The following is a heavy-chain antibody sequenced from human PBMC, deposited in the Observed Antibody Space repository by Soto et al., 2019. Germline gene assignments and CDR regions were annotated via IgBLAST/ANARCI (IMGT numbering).Heavy chain of an antibody. J-gene: IGHJ6*02. Sequence: GGSLRLSCAGYGFSFGGYAMSWVRQAPGKGLEWISGISGGGTSTYYAGSVKGRFTISRDSSVVYLQMNSLRADDTAVYYCAKWGGYYAYYSEMDVWGRGTKVTVS. V-gene: IGHV3-23*01. CDR2: ISGGGTST. CDR3: AKWGGYYAYYSEMDV. D-gene: IGHD1-26*01. CDR1: GFSFGGYA.